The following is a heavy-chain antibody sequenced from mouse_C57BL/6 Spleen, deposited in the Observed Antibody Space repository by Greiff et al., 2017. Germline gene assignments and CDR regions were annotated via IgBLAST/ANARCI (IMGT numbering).Heavy chain of an antibody. J-gene: IGHJ3*01. CDR1: GYTFTSYW. CDR2: IDPSDSHT. D-gene: IGHD1-1*01. V-gene: IGHV1-69*01. Sequence: QVQLQQPGAELVMPGASVKLSCKASGYTFTSYWMHWVKQRPGQGLEWIGEIDPSDSHTNYNQKFKGKSTLTVDKSSSTAYMQLNSLTSEDSAVYCCARGNYYGSSHGGFAYWGQGTLVTVSA. CDR3: ARGNYYGSSHGGFAY.